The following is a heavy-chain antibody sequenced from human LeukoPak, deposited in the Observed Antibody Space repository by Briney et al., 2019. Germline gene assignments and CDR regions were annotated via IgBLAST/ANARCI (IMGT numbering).Heavy chain of an antibody. Sequence: GASVKVSCKASGYTFTGYYMHWVRQAPGQGLEWMGWINPNSGGTNYAQKFQGRVTMTRDTSISTAYMELSRLRSDDTAVYYCARDCCSGSPYYYYYYYMDVWGKGTTVTVSS. CDR2: INPNSGGT. V-gene: IGHV1-2*02. J-gene: IGHJ6*03. D-gene: IGHD6-19*01. CDR3: ARDCCSGSPYYYYYYYMDV. CDR1: GYTFTGYY.